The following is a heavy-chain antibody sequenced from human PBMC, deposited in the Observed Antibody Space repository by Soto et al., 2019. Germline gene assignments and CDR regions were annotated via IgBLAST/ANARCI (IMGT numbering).Heavy chain of an antibody. CDR3: ARGSTMTMF. D-gene: IGHD4-17*01. V-gene: IGHV3-21*01. Sequence: GGSLRLSCAASGFTFSSYIMTWVRQAPGKGLEWVSTISSGSSYIYYADSVKGRFTISRDDANNSLYLQMDSLRADDTAVYYCARGSTMTMFWGQGTLVTVPQ. CDR1: GFTFSSYI. J-gene: IGHJ4*02. CDR2: ISSGSSYI.